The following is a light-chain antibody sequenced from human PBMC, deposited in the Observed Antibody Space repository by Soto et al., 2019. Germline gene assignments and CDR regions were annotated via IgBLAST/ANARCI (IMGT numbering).Light chain of an antibody. CDR3: CSYPSSNTRQLV. Sequence: QSVLTQPASVSGSPGQSITISCTGTSSDVGVYNYVSWYQQQPGKAPKFMIYDVSNRPSGVSNRFSGSKSGNTASLTISGLQVEAEADYSCCSYPSSNTRQLVFGTGTKLTVL. CDR1: SSDVGVYNY. J-gene: IGLJ1*01. CDR2: DVS. V-gene: IGLV2-14*01.